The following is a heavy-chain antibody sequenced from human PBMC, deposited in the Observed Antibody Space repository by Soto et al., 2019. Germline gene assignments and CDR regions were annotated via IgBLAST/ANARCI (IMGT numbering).Heavy chain of an antibody. D-gene: IGHD2-15*01. CDR1: GYSFTSYW. CDR2: IYPGDSDT. V-gene: IGHV5-51*01. Sequence: PGESLKISCKGSGYSFTSYWIGWVRQMPGKGLEWMGIIYPGDSDTRYSPSFQGQVTISADKSISTAYLQWSSLKASDTAMYYCARTIGGYCSGGSRYSYYYYYMDVWGKGTTVTVSS. J-gene: IGHJ6*03. CDR3: ARTIGGYCSGGSRYSYYYYYMDV.